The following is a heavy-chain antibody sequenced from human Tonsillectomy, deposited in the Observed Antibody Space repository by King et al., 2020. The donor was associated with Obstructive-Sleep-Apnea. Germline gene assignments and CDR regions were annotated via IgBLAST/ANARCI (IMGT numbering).Heavy chain of an antibody. D-gene: IGHD6-13*01. CDR3: ARGVTATGYFDY. V-gene: IGHV4-59*08. CDR2: VFYTGTA. Sequence: PLQESGPGLVKPSETLSLTCSVSGGSISSDFWSWIRQPPGKGLEWIGYVFYTGTANYNPSLKSRVTISVDTSKNQFSMKLTSVTAADTAVYYCARGVTATGYFDYWGQGTLVTVSS. CDR1: GGSISSDF. J-gene: IGHJ4*02.